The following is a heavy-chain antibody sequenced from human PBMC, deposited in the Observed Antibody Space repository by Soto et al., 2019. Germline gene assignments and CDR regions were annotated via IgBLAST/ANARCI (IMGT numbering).Heavy chain of an antibody. CDR2: IYWDDDK. Sequence: SGPTLVKPTQTLTLTCTFSGFSLSTSGVGVGWIRQPPGKALEWLALIYWDDDKRYSPSLKRRLTITKDTSKNQVVLTMTNMDPVDAAAYYCAHTTPAAATRNWFDPWGQGTLVTVSS. J-gene: IGHJ5*02. CDR3: AHTTPAAATRNWFDP. CDR1: GFSLSTSGVG. D-gene: IGHD6-13*01. V-gene: IGHV2-5*02.